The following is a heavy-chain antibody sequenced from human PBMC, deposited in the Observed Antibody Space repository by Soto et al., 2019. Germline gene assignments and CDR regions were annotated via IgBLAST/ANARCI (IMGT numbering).Heavy chain of an antibody. V-gene: IGHV1-69*04. CDR3: AREINVDIVATSYYGMDV. Sequence: GASVKVSCKASGYRFTSYYMHWVRQAPGQGLEWMGRIIPILGIANYAQKFQGRVTITADKSTSTAYMELSSLRSEDTAVYYCAREINVDIVATSYYGMDVWGQGTTVTVSS. J-gene: IGHJ6*02. CDR2: IIPILGIA. CDR1: GYRFTSYY. D-gene: IGHD5-12*01.